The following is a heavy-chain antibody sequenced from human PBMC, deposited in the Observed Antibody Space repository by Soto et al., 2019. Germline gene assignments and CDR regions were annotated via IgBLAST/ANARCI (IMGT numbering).Heavy chain of an antibody. D-gene: IGHD3-9*01. CDR2: ISGDGVTT. CDR1: GLPFSSYW. CDR3: AREYYGLLTGYYTDF. J-gene: IGHJ4*02. Sequence: EVQLVESGGDLVQRGGSLRLSCAASGLPFSSYWMHWVRHTPGKGLDWVARISGDGVTTYYADSVTGRFTVSRDNAKNTLSLQISGLRAEDTAVYYCAREYYGLLTGYYTDFWGQGTLVSVSS. V-gene: IGHV3-74*01.